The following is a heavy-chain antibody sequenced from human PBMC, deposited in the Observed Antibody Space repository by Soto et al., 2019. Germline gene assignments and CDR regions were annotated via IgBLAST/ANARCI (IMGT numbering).Heavy chain of an antibody. CDR1: GFTFSDYY. CDR3: ARDRVFYNSQGGPWSAP. D-gene: IGHD3-10*01. J-gene: IGHJ5*02. Sequence: KPGGSLRLSCAASGFTFSDYYMSWIRQAPGKGLEWVSYISSSGSTIYYADSVKGRFTISRDNAKNSLYLQMNSLRAEDTAVYYWARDRVFYNSQGGPWSAPWAKEPLVPVPS. CDR2: ISSSGSTI. V-gene: IGHV3-11*01.